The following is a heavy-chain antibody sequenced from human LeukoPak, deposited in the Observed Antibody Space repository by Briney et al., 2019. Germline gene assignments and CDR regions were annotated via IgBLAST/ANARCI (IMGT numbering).Heavy chain of an antibody. CDR2: ISYSGST. CDR1: GDSISSGSFL. Sequence: SETLSLTSTVSGDSISSGSFLWGCIRQSPGKGLEWIGSISYSGSTYYNPSLKSRVTVSIDTSKNQFSLKMTSVTAADTAVYYCARWVGNRNWFDPWGQGTLVTVSS. V-gene: IGHV4-39*07. CDR3: ARWVGNRNWFDP. J-gene: IGHJ5*02. D-gene: IGHD1-26*01.